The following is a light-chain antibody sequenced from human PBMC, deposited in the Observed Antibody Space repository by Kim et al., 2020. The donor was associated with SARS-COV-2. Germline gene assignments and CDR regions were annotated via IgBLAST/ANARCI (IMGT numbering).Light chain of an antibody. CDR1: RSSIGAGND. CDR3: QAFDSSLSGPYV. Sequence: LTITFTGTRSSIGAGNDVHWYQQLPGTAPHLLIYGRSSRPSAGPHRCSCAKTCASASLAIIGLQALEEAAEYCQAFDSSLSGPYVFGTGTKLTVL. J-gene: IGLJ1*01. V-gene: IGLV1-40*03. CDR2: GRS.